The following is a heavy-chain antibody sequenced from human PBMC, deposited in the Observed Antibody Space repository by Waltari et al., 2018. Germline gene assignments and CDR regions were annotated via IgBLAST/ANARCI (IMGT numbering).Heavy chain of an antibody. CDR2: ISYDGRNK. V-gene: IGHV3-30*18. Sequence: QVQLVESGGGVVQPGRSLRLSCAASGFTFSSYGMHWVRQAPGKGLEWGAVISYDGRNKYYADSVKGRFTISRDNSKNTLYLQMNSLRAEDTAVYYCAKGGRYFDPFDYWGQGTLVTVSS. CDR1: GFTFSSYG. CDR3: AKGGRYFDPFDY. J-gene: IGHJ4*02. D-gene: IGHD3-9*01.